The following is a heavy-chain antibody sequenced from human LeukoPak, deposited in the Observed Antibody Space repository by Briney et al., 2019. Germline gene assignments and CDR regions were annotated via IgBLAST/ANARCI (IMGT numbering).Heavy chain of an antibody. Sequence: GGSLRLSCATSGFTFSNYAMSWVRQAPGKGLEWVSGISGGAGTPYYADSVKGRFTISRDNSKNTLYLQMSSLRAEDTAVYYCAKRRTTVITIDYFDYWGQGTLVTVSS. CDR2: ISGGAGTP. D-gene: IGHD4-17*01. J-gene: IGHJ4*02. V-gene: IGHV3-23*01. CDR1: GFTFSNYA. CDR3: AKRRTTVITIDYFDY.